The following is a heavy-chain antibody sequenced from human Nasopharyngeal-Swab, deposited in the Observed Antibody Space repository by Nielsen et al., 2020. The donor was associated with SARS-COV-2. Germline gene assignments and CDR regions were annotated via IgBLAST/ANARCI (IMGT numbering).Heavy chain of an antibody. Sequence: SETLSLTCTVSGASIAYSTFYWGWIRQPPGKGLEWIGIIYYNGNTYQNPSLKSRLTISVDTSKNQFSLQLSSVTAADTAVYYCVRSSSWYYFDYWAQGTQVTVSS. CDR3: VRSSSWYYFDY. CDR1: GASIAYSTFY. D-gene: IGHD6-13*01. J-gene: IGHJ4*02. V-gene: IGHV4-39*01. CDR2: IYYNGNT.